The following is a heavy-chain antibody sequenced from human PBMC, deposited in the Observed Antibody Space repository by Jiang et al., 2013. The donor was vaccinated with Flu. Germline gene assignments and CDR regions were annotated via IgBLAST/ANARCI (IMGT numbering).Heavy chain of an antibody. CDR1: GGSISSSSYY. CDR2: IYYSGST. D-gene: IGHD1-26*01. CDR3: ARPFGWERTHFPPYYYYGMDV. J-gene: IGHJ6*02. V-gene: IGHV4-39*01. Sequence: GLVKPSETLSLTCTVSGGSISSSSYYWGWIRQPPGKGLEWIGSIYYSGSTYYNPSLKSRVTISVDTSKNQFSLKLSSVTAADTAVYYCARPFGWERTHFPPYYYYGMDVWGQGTTVTVSS.